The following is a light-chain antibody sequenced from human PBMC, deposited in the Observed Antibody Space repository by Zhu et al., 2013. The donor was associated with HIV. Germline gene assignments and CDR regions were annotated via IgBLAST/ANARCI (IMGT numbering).Light chain of an antibody. CDR2: GAS. J-gene: IGKJ1*01. CDR1: RDLKSN. V-gene: IGKV3-20*01. CDR3: QRFGSSVTWT. Sequence: EVVLTQSPATLSVSPGDRATLSCRASRDLKSNLAWYQQRPGQAPRLLIYGASSRATGIPDRFSGSGSGTDFTLTITGLEPEDLGMYFCQRFGSSVTWTFGQGTKLEIK.